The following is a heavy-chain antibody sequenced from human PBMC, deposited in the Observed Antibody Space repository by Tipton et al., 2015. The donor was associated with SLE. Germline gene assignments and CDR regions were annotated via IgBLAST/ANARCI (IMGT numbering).Heavy chain of an antibody. CDR3: ARKSSSRNYYYGMDV. J-gene: IGHJ6*02. CDR1: GDSITSHS. Sequence: TLSLTCTVSGDSITSHSWSWIRQPPGKGLEFIGFFYYTGSTNYNPSLKSRVTISVDTSKNQFSLRLNSVTAADTAVYYCARKSSSRNYYYGMDVWGQGTTVTVSS. CDR2: FYYTGST. V-gene: IGHV4-59*11. D-gene: IGHD6-13*01.